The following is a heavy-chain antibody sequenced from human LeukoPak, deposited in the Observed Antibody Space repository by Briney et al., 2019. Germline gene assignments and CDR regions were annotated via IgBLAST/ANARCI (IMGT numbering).Heavy chain of an antibody. D-gene: IGHD6-19*01. J-gene: IGHJ4*02. CDR1: GYTFTSYG. Sequence: EASVKVSCKASGYTFTSYGISWVRLAPGQGREGMGWISAYNGNTNYAQKLQGRVTMTTDTSTSTAYMELRSLRSDDTAMYYCARDGYSSGWFLDYWGQGSLVTVSS. V-gene: IGHV1-18*01. CDR2: ISAYNGNT. CDR3: ARDGYSSGWFLDY.